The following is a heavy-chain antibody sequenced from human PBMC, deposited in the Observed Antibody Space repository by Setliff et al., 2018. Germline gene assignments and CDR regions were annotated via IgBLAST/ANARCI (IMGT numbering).Heavy chain of an antibody. J-gene: IGHJ5*02. D-gene: IGHD3-10*01. CDR1: GVTVSDAW. V-gene: IGHV3-15*01. CDR2: IKSKADGGPT. CDR3: VKLVPQAISSDP. Sequence: LRLSCAASGVTVSDAWMGWVRQTPGEGLDWVGRIKSKADGGPTDYAAPVKGRFTISRDDSKNTLYLQMDSLKTEDTAIYYCVKLVPQAISSDPWGQGTLVTVSS.